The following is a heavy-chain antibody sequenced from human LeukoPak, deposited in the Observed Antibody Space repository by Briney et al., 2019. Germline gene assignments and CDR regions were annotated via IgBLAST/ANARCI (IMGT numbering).Heavy chain of an antibody. D-gene: IGHD4-23*01. Sequence: PGGSLRLSCAASGFTFSSYSMNWVRQAPGKGLEWVSSISSSSYIYYEDSVKGRFTISRDNAKNSLYLQMNSLRAEDTAVYYCASGGGGNYYWYFDLWGHGTLVTVSS. CDR3: ASGGGGNYYWYFDL. J-gene: IGHJ2*01. CDR2: ISSSSYI. CDR1: GFTFSSYS. V-gene: IGHV3-21*01.